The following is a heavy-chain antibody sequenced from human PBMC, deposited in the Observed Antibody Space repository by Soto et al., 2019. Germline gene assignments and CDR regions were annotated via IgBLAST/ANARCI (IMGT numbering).Heavy chain of an antibody. CDR3: ARAYYYDSSGYYYAFSDENNWFDP. CDR2: IYYSGST. J-gene: IGHJ5*02. Sequence: SETLSLTCTVSGGSISSYYWSWIRQPPGKGLEWIGYIYYSGSTNYNPSLKSRVTISVDTSKNQFSLKLSSVTAADTAVYYCARAYYYDSSGYYYAFSDENNWFDPWGQGTLVTVSS. D-gene: IGHD3-22*01. CDR1: GGSISSYY. V-gene: IGHV4-59*01.